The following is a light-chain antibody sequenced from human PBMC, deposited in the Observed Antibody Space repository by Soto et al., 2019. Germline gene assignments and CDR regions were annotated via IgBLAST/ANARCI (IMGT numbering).Light chain of an antibody. CDR3: QQFHSFSRT. V-gene: IGKV3-15*01. J-gene: IGKJ1*01. CDR1: QRLSSN. Sequence: EIVLTQSPVTLSVSPGERVTLSCRASQRLSSNLAWYQQRPGQAPRLLIYGASIRATDIPARFIGSGSGTEFTLTISSLQPEDFATYYCQQFHSFSRTFGQGTKVDIK. CDR2: GAS.